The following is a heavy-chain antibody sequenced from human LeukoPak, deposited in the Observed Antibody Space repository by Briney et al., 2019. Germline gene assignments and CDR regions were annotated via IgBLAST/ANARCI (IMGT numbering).Heavy chain of an antibody. CDR3: AELGITMIGGV. V-gene: IGHV3-23*01. J-gene: IGHJ6*04. CDR1: GFTFSTFA. Sequence: GGSLRLSCAASGFTFSTFAMIWVRQPPGKGLEWVSSIFPSGGEIHCADSVRGRFTISRDNSKSTLSLQMNSLRAEDTAIYYCAELGITMIGGVWGKGTTVTISS. D-gene: IGHD3-10*02. CDR2: IFPSGGEI.